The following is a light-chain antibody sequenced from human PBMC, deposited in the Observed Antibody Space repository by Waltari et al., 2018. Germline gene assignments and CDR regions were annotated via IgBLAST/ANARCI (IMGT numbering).Light chain of an antibody. CDR3: QQYYSYPRT. CDR2: AAS. CDR1: QGISSY. Sequence: AIRVTQSPSSLSSSTGDSVTITCRASQGISSYLAWYQQKPGKAPKLLIYAASTLQSGVPSRVSGSGSGTDFTLTISCLQSDDFATYYCQQYYSYPRTFGQGTKVEIK. V-gene: IGKV1-8*01. J-gene: IGKJ1*01.